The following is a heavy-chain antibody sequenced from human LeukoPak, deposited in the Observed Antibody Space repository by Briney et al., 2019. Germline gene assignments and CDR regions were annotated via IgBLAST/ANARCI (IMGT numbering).Heavy chain of an antibody. CDR2: IYPGDSET. Sequence: GAXLKISXXGSGYTFSNSIIGWVRQLPGKGLEWMGIIYPGDSETRYSPSFQGQVTISADKSISTAYLQWSSLRASDTAMYYCARLPAASAMRGDYWGQGTLVTVSS. D-gene: IGHD2-2*01. V-gene: IGHV5-51*01. CDR1: GYTFSNSI. CDR3: ARLPAASAMRGDY. J-gene: IGHJ4*02.